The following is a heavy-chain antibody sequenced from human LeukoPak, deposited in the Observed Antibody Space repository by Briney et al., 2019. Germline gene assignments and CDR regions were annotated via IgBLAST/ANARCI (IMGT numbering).Heavy chain of an antibody. Sequence: ASVTVSRKASVYTFTSYGISWVRQAPGQGLEWMGWISAYNGNTNYAQKLQGRLTMTTDTSTSTAYMELRSLRSDDTAVYYCARDSYDGRGYYCLPLDYWGQGTLVTVSS. D-gene: IGHD3-22*01. CDR2: ISAYNGNT. CDR1: VYTFTSYG. CDR3: ARDSYDGRGYYCLPLDY. V-gene: IGHV1-18*01. J-gene: IGHJ4*02.